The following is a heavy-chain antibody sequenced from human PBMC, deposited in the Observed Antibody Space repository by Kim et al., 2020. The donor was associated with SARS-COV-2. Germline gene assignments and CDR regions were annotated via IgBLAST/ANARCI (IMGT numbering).Heavy chain of an antibody. J-gene: IGHJ5*02. CDR1: GFTFSSYG. V-gene: IGHV3-33*01. CDR3: ARGGHRREVIHWNYPEDWFDP. Sequence: GGSLRLSCAASGFTFSSYGMHWVRQAPGKGLEWVAVIWYDGSNKYYADSVKGRFTISRDNSKNTLYLQMNSLRAEDTAVYYCARGGHRREVIHWNYPEDWFDPWGQGTLVTVSS. CDR2: IWYDGSNK. D-gene: IGHD1-7*01.